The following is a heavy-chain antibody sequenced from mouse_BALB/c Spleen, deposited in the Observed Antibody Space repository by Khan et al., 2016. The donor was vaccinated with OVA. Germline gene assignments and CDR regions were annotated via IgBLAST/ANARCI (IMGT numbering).Heavy chain of an antibody. CDR2: IYYSGTV. CDR1: GISITSGNYR. Sequence: EVQLQESGPGLVKPSQTVSLTCTVTGISITSGNYRWSWIRQFPGNKLEWIGNIYYSGTVTYNPSLTSRTTITRDTSKNQFFLEMNSLTAEDTATDYCARDYGSRYWFFDVWGAGTTVTVSA. CDR3: ARDYGSRYWFFDV. D-gene: IGHD1-1*01. J-gene: IGHJ1*01. V-gene: IGHV3-5*02.